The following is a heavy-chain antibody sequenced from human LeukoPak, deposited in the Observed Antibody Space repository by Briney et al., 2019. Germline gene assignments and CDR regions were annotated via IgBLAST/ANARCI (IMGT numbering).Heavy chain of an antibody. V-gene: IGHV3-23*01. CDR2: ISDSGATT. CDR3: AKAFSSGRGY. CDR1: GFTFSSYA. J-gene: IGHJ4*02. Sequence: GGSLRLSCAASGFTFSSYAMYWVRQAPGKGLEWVSSISDSGATTYYTDSVKGRFTISRDNSKNTLYLQMNSLRADDTAVYYCAKAFSSGRGYWGQGTLVSVSS. D-gene: IGHD6-19*01.